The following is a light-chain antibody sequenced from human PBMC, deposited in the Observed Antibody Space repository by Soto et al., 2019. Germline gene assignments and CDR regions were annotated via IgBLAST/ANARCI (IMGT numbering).Light chain of an antibody. J-gene: IGKJ2*01. Sequence: EIVLTQSPGTLSLSPGERATLSCRASQSVSSSYLAWYQQRPGQAPRLLIYGASSRATGIPDRFSGSGSGTDFTLTISGLEAEDFAVYYCQQYCSSLYTFGQGTKLEIK. CDR3: QQYCSSLYT. CDR1: QSVSSSY. V-gene: IGKV3-20*01. CDR2: GAS.